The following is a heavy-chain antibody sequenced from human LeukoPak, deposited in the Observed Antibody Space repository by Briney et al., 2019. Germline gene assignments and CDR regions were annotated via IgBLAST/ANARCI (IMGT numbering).Heavy chain of an antibody. D-gene: IGHD1-26*01. CDR1: GFTFSSYA. CDR3: AKRTSESRGDFDY. J-gene: IGHJ4*02. Sequence: TGGSLRLSCAASGFTFSSYAMNWVRQVPGKGLEWVSAISDSGSFTYYADFVKGRFTISRDNSKNTLYLQMNSLRAEDTAVYYCAKRTSESRGDFDYWGQGTLVTVSS. V-gene: IGHV3-23*01. CDR2: ISDSGSFT.